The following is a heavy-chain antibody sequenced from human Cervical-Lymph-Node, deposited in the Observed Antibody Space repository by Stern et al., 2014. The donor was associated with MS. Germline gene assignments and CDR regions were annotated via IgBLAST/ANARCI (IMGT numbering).Heavy chain of an antibody. J-gene: IGHJ3*01. D-gene: IGHD2-21*01. CDR3: ARGGVIYTQDRNGFDV. CDR1: GGSISSGGSS. Sequence: VQLVESGSGQAKPSQTLSLTCAVSGGSISSGGSSWNWIRQPPGKGLAWIGFIYHSGSPYYNPSLKGRVFISVDTSKNQFALNLRSVTAADTAVYYCARGGVIYTQDRNGFDVWGQGTMVTVSS. CDR2: IYHSGSP. V-gene: IGHV4-30-2*01.